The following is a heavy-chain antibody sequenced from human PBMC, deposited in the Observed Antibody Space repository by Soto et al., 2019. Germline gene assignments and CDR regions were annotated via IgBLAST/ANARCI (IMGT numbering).Heavy chain of an antibody. V-gene: IGHV3-7*01. CDR3: ARAGRESGGFDY. J-gene: IGHJ4*02. D-gene: IGHD3-3*01. CDR2: IKQGGSEK. Sequence: EVQLVESGGGLVQPGGSLRLSCVASGFTFGSYWMSWVRQAPGKGLEWVANIKQGGSEKHYVDSVKGRFTISRDDAKNSPYLQMYSLRAEDTAVYYCARAGRESGGFDYWGQGTLVTVSS. CDR1: GFTFGSYW.